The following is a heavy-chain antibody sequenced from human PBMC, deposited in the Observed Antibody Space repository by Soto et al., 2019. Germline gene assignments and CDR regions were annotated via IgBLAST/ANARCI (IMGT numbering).Heavy chain of an antibody. CDR2: ITGSGGST. V-gene: IGHV3-23*01. CDR1: GFTFGTYA. Sequence: GVLRLSCAASGFTFGTYAMSWVRQAPGKGLEWVSGITGSGGSTYYADSVKGRFTISRDNSKNTLYLQMNSLRAEDTAVYYCAKQFIVVVPAFFDYWGQGTLVTVSS. J-gene: IGHJ4*02. D-gene: IGHD2-2*01. CDR3: AKQFIVVVPAFFDY.